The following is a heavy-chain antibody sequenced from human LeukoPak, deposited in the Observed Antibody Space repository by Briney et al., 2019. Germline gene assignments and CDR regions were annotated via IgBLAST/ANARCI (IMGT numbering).Heavy chain of an antibody. Sequence: PGGSLRLSCAASGFTFSSYAMSWVRQAPGKGLEWVSAISGSGGSTYHADSVKGRFTISRDNSKNTLYLQMNSLRAEDTAIYYCAKARVVVTAIQDYWGQGTLVTVSS. V-gene: IGHV3-23*01. CDR1: GFTFSSYA. D-gene: IGHD2-21*02. CDR2: ISGSGGST. J-gene: IGHJ4*02. CDR3: AKARVVVTAIQDY.